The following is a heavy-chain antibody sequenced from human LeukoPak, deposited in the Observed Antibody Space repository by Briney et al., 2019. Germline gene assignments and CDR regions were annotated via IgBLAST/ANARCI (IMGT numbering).Heavy chain of an antibody. Sequence: GGSLRLSCAASGFTFSSYSMNWVRQAPGKGLEWVSYISSSSSTIYYADSVKGRFTISRDNAKNSLYLQMNSQRAEDTAVYYCARGPLYGGSDYWGQGTLVTVSS. V-gene: IGHV3-48*01. CDR3: ARGPLYGGSDY. CDR1: GFTFSSYS. CDR2: ISSSSSTI. J-gene: IGHJ4*02. D-gene: IGHD4-23*01.